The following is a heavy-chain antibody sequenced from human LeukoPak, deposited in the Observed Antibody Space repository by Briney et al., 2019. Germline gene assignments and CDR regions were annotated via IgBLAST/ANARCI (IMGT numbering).Heavy chain of an antibody. D-gene: IGHD3-22*01. V-gene: IGHV3-30*02. CDR3: AKDTKNYYDATGDDEDPYYYMDV. Sequence: GGSLRLSCAASRFTFSRYGIHWVRQAPGKGLEWVSFIRYDGNNRYYADSMKGRLTISRDNSKNTVYLQMDSLRAEDTAVYYCAKDTKNYYDATGDDEDPYYYMDVWGKGTTVIVSS. CDR1: RFTFSRYG. CDR2: IRYDGNNR. J-gene: IGHJ6*03.